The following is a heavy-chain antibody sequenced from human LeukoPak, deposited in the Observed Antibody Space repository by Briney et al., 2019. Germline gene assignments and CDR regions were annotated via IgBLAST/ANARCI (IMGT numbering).Heavy chain of an antibody. CDR1: GFTFSSYA. CDR2: ISGSGGST. CDR3: ASGSYFQIDY. J-gene: IGHJ4*02. V-gene: IGHV3-23*01. D-gene: IGHD1-26*01. Sequence: GGSLRLSCAASGFTFSSYAMSWVRQAPGKGLEWVSAISGSGGSTYYADSVKGRFTISRDNPKNTLYLQMNSLRAEDTAVYYCASGSYFQIDYWGQGTLVTVSS.